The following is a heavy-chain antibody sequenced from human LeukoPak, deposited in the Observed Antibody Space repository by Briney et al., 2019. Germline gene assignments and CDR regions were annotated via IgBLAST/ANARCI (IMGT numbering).Heavy chain of an antibody. CDR1: GGSISSSSYY. Sequence: SETLSLTCTVSGGSISSSSYYWGWIRQPAGKGLEWIGSVSYSGSTYYNPSLKSRVTISVDTSKNQFSLKLSSVTAADTAVYYCARDSSSSWFGYWGQGTLVTVSS. V-gene: IGHV4-39*02. J-gene: IGHJ5*01. D-gene: IGHD6-13*01. CDR3: ARDSSSSWFGY. CDR2: VSYSGST.